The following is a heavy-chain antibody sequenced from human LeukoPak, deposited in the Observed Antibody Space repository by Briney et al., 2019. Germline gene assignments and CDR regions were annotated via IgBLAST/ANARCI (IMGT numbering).Heavy chain of an antibody. V-gene: IGHV1-69*05. Sequence: SVKVSCKASGGTFGSYAISWVRQAPGQGLEWMGRIIPIFGTANYAQKFQGRVTITTDESTSTAYMELSSLRAEDTAVYYCARETHWGSYRYFYYWGQGTLVTVSS. CDR1: GGTFGSYA. CDR3: ARETHWGSYRYFYY. CDR2: IIPIFGTA. D-gene: IGHD3-16*02. J-gene: IGHJ4*02.